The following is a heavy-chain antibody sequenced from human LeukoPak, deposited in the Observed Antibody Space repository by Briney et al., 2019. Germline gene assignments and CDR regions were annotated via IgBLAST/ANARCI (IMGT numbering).Heavy chain of an antibody. V-gene: IGHV3-74*01. CDR1: GFTFSSYW. Sequence: PGGSLRLSCAASGFTFSSYWMHWVRQAPGKGLVWVSRIKSDGSSTSYAESAKGRFTISRDNAKNTLYLQMNSLRAEDTAVYYYARKDMLDYWGQGTLVTVSS. CDR3: ARKDMLDY. J-gene: IGHJ4*02. CDR2: IKSDGSST.